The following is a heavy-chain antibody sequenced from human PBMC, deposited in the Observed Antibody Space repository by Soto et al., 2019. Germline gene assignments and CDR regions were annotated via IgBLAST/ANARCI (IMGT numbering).Heavy chain of an antibody. CDR1: VFTFSSNS. Sequence: GGSLRLSCEASVFTFSSNSMNWVRQAPGKGLEWVSAISGSGGSTYYADSVKGRFTISRDNSKNTLYLQMNSLRAEDTAVYYCAKDRAVPMPKDAFDIWGQGTMVTVSS. D-gene: IGHD2-2*01. CDR2: ISGSGGST. V-gene: IGHV3-23*01. CDR3: AKDRAVPMPKDAFDI. J-gene: IGHJ3*02.